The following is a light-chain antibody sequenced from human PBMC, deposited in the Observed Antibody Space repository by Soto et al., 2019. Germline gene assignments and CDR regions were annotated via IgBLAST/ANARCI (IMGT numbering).Light chain of an antibody. CDR2: GAS. CDR1: QSVSSSY. CDR3: QQYGISRGLT. V-gene: IGKV3-20*01. J-gene: IGKJ3*01. Sequence: EIVLTQSPATLSVSPGERATLSCRASQSVSSSYLAWYQQKPGQAPMLLIYGASSRATGIPDRFSGSGSGTDFTLTISSLQPEDVAVYYCQQYGISRGLTFGPGTKVDIK.